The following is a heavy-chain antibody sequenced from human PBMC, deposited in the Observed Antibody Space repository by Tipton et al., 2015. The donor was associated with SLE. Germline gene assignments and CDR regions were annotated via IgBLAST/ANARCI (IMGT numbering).Heavy chain of an antibody. CDR2: ISYDGSYR. CDR3: SASLLPLYGMDV. V-gene: IGHV3-30*04. Sequence: SLRLSCAASGFTFSNYAMHWVRQAPGKGLEWVAVISYDGSYRYYSDSVKGRFTIPRDNSKNTLYLQMNSPRAEDTAVYYCSASLLPLYGMDVWGQGTTVTVSS. CDR1: GFTFSNYA. J-gene: IGHJ6*02. D-gene: IGHD2-15*01.